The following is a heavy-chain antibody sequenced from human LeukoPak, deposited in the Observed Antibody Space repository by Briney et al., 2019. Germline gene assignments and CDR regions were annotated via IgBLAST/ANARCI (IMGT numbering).Heavy chain of an antibody. CDR2: IYYSGST. CDR1: GGSISSYY. D-gene: IGHD3-16*01. J-gene: IGHJ5*02. CDR3: ARFTPQGYGWGGYNRFDP. V-gene: IGHV4-59*01. Sequence: PSETLSLTCTVCGGSISSYYWSWIRQPPGKGLEWIGYIYYSGSTNYNPSLKSRVAISVDTSKNQFSLKLSSVTAADTAVYYCARFTPQGYGWGGYNRFDPWGQGTLVTVSS.